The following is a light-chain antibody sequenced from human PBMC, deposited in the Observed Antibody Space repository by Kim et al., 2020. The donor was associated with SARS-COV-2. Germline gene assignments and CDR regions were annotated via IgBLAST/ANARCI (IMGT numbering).Light chain of an antibody. Sequence: QSALTQSASASGSPGQSITISCTGSSSDVGNYNLVSWYQQHPGKAPKLIIYEVNKRPSGVSNRFSGSKSGNTTSLTISGLQVEDEADYYCCSYATIWVFGGGTQLTVL. CDR2: EVN. V-gene: IGLV2-23*02. CDR3: CSYATIWV. J-gene: IGLJ3*02. CDR1: SSDVGNYNL.